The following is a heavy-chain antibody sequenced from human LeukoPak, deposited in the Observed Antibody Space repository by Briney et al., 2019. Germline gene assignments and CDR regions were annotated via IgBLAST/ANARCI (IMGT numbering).Heavy chain of an antibody. CDR2: INHSGST. CDR1: GGSISSYY. V-gene: IGHV4-34*01. Sequence: SETLSLTCTVSGGSISSYYWSWIRQPPVKGLEWIGEINHSGSTNYNPSLKSRVTISVDTSKNQFSLKLSSVTAADTAVYYCESITGTTRWGQGTLVTVSS. J-gene: IGHJ4*02. CDR3: ESITGTTR. D-gene: IGHD1-7*01.